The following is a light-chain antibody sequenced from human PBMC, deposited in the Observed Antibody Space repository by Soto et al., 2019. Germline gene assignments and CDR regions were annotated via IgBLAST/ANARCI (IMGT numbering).Light chain of an antibody. CDR2: GAS. CDR1: HSVSSN. J-gene: IGKJ2*01. Sequence: EIVMTQSPVTLSVSPGEGATLSCRASHSVSSNLAWYQQKPGQAPRLLIYGASTRATGIPARFSGSGSGTEFTLTISSLQSEDFADYYCQQYNNWPPVTFGQGTKLEIK. CDR3: QQYNNWPPVT. V-gene: IGKV3-15*01.